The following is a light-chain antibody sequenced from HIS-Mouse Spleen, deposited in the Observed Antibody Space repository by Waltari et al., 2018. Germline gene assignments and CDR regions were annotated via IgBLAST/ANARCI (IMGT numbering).Light chain of an antibody. Sequence: QSVLTQPPSASGTPGQRVTISCSGSSSNIGSNTVNWYQQLPGTAPKPLIYSNNQRPAGVADRFSGSKSGTSASLAISGLQSEDEAEYYCAAWDDSLNGWVFGGGTKLTVL. CDR2: SNN. CDR3: AAWDDSLNGWV. J-gene: IGLJ3*02. CDR1: SSNIGSNT. V-gene: IGLV1-44*01.